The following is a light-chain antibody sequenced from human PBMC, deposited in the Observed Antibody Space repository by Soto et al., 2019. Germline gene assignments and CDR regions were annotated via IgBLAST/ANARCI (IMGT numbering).Light chain of an antibody. Sequence: EIVLTQSPATLSVSPGERVTLSCRASQSINNKVAWYQQKPGQAPRLLIYGATTRATGIPARFSGSGSGTEFSLTISSLQSEDFALYYCQQYKKWPPLTFGGGTQGGY. CDR2: GAT. V-gene: IGKV3D-15*01. J-gene: IGKJ4*01. CDR3: QQYKKWPPLT. CDR1: QSINNK.